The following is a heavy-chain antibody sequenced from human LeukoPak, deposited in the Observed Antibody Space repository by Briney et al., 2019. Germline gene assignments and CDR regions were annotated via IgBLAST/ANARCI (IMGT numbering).Heavy chain of an antibody. D-gene: IGHD4-17*01. CDR2: IYYSGDT. J-gene: IGHJ4*02. V-gene: IGHV4-59*01. CDR3: ARGGDYAVPDFDY. CDR1: GASISNYY. Sequence: SETLSLTCNVSGASISNYYWSWIRQSPGKGLEWIGFIYYSGDTNYNPSLESRVTISFDTSRNYFSLKLSSVTAADTAVYYCARGGDYAVPDFDYWGQGTLVTVSS.